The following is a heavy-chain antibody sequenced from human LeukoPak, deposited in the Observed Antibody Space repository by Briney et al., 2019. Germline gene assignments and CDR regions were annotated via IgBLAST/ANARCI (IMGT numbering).Heavy chain of an antibody. Sequence: GGSLRLSCAASGFTFSSYSMNWVRQAPGKGLEWVSSISSSSSYIYYADSVKGRFTISRDNAKNSLYLQMNSLRAEDTAVYYCAREGRVGATEFDYWGQGTLVTVSS. CDR2: ISSSSSYI. J-gene: IGHJ4*02. CDR1: GFTFSSYS. D-gene: IGHD1-26*01. CDR3: AREGRVGATEFDY. V-gene: IGHV3-21*01.